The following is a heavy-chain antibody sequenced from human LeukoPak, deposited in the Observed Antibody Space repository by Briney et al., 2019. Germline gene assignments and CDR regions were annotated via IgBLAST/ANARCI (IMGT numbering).Heavy chain of an antibody. Sequence: ASVKVSCKASGYTFSSYYLHWVGQAPGQGLEWLGVIKPSGGTTVYPQNFQGRVTMTWDTPTSTVYMELSSLRSEDTAVYYCVREERGGTFDYWGQGTLVTVSS. D-gene: IGHD3-16*01. CDR2: IKPSGGTT. CDR1: GYTFSSYY. V-gene: IGHV1-46*01. CDR3: VREERGGTFDY. J-gene: IGHJ4*02.